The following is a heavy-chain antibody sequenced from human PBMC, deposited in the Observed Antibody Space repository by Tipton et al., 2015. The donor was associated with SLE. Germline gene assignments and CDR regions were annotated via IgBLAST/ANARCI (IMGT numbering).Heavy chain of an antibody. J-gene: IGHJ5*02. Sequence: TLSLTCTVSGDSIRSTTYYWAWIRQPPGKGLEWIGSVYFGGTTYNNPSLKSRVAISVDMSKNQFSLRLSSVTAADTAVYYCARYCGSATCLGFWFSWGQGTLVTVSS. CDR3: ARYCGSATCLGFWFS. CDR1: GDSIRSTTYY. CDR2: VYFGGTT. D-gene: IGHD2-2*01. V-gene: IGHV4-39*07.